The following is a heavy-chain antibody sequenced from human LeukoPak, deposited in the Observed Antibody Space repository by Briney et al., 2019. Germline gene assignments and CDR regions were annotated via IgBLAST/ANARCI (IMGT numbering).Heavy chain of an antibody. CDR2: IIPMFGTP. CDR1: GGTFSNHA. J-gene: IGHJ4*02. CDR3: TKWAGNAHNNFWSGPFDY. V-gene: IGHV1-69*13. D-gene: IGHD3-3*01. Sequence: SVKVSCKTSGGTFSNHAFSWVRQAPEEGLEWMGGIIPMFGTPNYAQTFQARVTITADESTNTVYMELSSLRSEDTAVYYCTKWAGNAHNNFWSGPFDYWGRGTLVTVSS.